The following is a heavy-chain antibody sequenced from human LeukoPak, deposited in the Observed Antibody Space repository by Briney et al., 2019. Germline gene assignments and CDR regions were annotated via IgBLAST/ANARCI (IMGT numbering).Heavy chain of an antibody. D-gene: IGHD5-24*01. CDR1: GGSISSGGYY. CDR3: ARHVRDGYNPLDY. Sequence: SETLSLTCTVSGGSISSGGYYWSWIRQPPGKGLEWIGYIYHSGSTYYNPSLKSRVTISVDRSKNQFSLKLSSVTAADTAVYYCARHVRDGYNPLDYWGQGTLVTVSS. J-gene: IGHJ4*02. CDR2: IYHSGST. V-gene: IGHV4-30-2*01.